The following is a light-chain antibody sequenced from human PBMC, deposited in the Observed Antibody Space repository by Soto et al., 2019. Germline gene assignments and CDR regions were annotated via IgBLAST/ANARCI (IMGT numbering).Light chain of an antibody. Sequence: DIQMTQYPSSLSASVGDRVTITCRASQSISSYLNWYQQNPGKAPKLLIYAASSLQSVVPTRFSDSGAGTDFTLTISSLQPEDVATYYCQRRYSTPLTFGGGTKVELK. J-gene: IGKJ4*01. CDR1: QSISSY. V-gene: IGKV1-39*01. CDR3: QRRYSTPLT. CDR2: AAS.